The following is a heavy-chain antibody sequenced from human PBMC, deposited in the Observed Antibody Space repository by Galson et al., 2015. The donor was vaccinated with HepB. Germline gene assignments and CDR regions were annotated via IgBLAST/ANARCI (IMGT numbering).Heavy chain of an antibody. J-gene: IGHJ4*02. Sequence: SLRLSCAASGFTFSRNGMHWVRQAPGKGLEWVAVIWHDGSSSYYADSVKGRFTISRDNSKNTLYLQMNSLRAEDTAVYYCAREDADIAAMTLDHWGQGTRVTVSS. D-gene: IGHD6-25*01. CDR1: GFTFSRNG. CDR2: IWHDGSSS. V-gene: IGHV3-33*08. CDR3: AREDADIAAMTLDH.